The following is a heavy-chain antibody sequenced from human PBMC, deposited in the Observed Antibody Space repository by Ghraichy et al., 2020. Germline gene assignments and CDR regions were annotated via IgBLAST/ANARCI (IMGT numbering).Heavy chain of an antibody. J-gene: IGHJ6*02. Sequence: GGSLRLSCVGSGFTLSGDGMNWVRQSPGKGLEWVSYITSRGRSIFYADSVKGRFTISRDNAQNSLYLQMNSLRDEDTATYYCARASAVVRFYYYAGMDVWGQGTTVTFSS. CDR1: GFTLSGDG. CDR2: ITSRGRSI. D-gene: IGHD2-15*01. CDR3: ARASAVVRFYYYAGMDV. V-gene: IGHV3-48*02.